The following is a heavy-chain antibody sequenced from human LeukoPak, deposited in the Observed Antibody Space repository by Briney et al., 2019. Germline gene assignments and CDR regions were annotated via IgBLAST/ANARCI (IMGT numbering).Heavy chain of an antibody. V-gene: IGHV3-23*01. D-gene: IGHD4/OR15-4a*01. CDR2: IRGSGGST. CDR1: GFTFSSYA. Sequence: GGSLRLSCAASGFTFSSYAMSWVRPAPGEGLEWVSAIRGSGGSTYYADSVKGRFTISRDNSKNTLYLQMNSLRAEDTAVYYCASHDYGGVVRSPVDYWGQGTLVTVSS. CDR3: ASHDYGGVVRSPVDY. J-gene: IGHJ4*02.